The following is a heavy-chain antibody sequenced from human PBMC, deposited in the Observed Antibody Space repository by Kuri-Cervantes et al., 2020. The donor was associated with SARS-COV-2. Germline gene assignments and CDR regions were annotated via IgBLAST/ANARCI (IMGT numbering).Heavy chain of an antibody. Sequence: ASVKVSCKASGYTFTSSDINWVRQTTGQGLEWMGWMNPNSGNTGYAQKFQGRVTMTRNTSISIAYMELSSLRSEDTAVYYCARVGGITIFGVVIEYYYMDVWGKGTTVTVSS. D-gene: IGHD3-3*01. CDR1: GYTFTSSD. V-gene: IGHV1-8*01. J-gene: IGHJ6*03. CDR3: ARVGGITIFGVVIEYYYMDV. CDR2: MNPNSGNT.